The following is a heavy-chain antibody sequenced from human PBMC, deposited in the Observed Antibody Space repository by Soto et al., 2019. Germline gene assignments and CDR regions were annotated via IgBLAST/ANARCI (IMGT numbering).Heavy chain of an antibody. CDR1: GFTFSPFW. J-gene: IGHJ4*02. D-gene: IGHD4-4*01. Sequence: EVQLVESGGGLVQPGGSLRLSCAASGFTFSPFWMHWVRQVPGKGPVWVSRINSDGNSASYADSVKGRFTISRDNAKNTLYLQMNSLRAEDTAVYYCARGSNHFDYWGQGTLVTVSS. CDR3: ARGSNHFDY. V-gene: IGHV3-74*01. CDR2: INSDGNSA.